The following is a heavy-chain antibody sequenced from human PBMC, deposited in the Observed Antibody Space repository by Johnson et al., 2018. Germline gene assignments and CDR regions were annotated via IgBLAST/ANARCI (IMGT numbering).Heavy chain of an antibody. CDR2: IYSGIKT. CDR1: GFTVSSNY. V-gene: IGHV3-66*03. J-gene: IGHJ1*01. D-gene: IGHD1-26*01. Sequence: VQLVESGGGLIQPGGSLRLSCAASGFTVSSNYMRRVRQGPGKGLEWVSVIYSGIKTYCADSVEGRCAISRDNSMNTVDLQMNSLRAEETAVYYCAKEGVMEWEYYGPFQYWGPGTLVTVSS. CDR3: AKEGVMEWEYYGPFQY.